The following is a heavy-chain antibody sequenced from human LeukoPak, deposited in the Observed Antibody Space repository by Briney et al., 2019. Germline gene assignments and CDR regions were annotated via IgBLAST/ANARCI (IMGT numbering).Heavy chain of an antibody. Sequence: ASVKVSCKASGYTFTGYYMHWVRQAPGQGLEWMGWINPNSGGTNYAQKFQGRVTITRDTSASTAYMELSSLRSEDTAVYYCARDFDYDSSGYSFDYWGQGTLVTVSS. V-gene: IGHV1-2*02. D-gene: IGHD3-22*01. CDR3: ARDFDYDSSGYSFDY. CDR2: INPNSGGT. J-gene: IGHJ4*02. CDR1: GYTFTGYY.